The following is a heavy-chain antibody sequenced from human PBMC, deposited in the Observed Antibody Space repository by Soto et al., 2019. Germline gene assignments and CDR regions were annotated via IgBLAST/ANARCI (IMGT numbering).Heavy chain of an antibody. CDR3: ARVISVYCSGGSCLSGAYNWFDP. D-gene: IGHD2-15*01. Sequence: LETLSLTCTVSGGSISSYYWSWIRQPPGKGLEWIGYIYYSGSTNYNPSLKSRVTISVDTSKNQFSLKLSSVTAADTAVYYCARVISVYCSGGSCLSGAYNWFDPWGQGTLVTVSS. V-gene: IGHV4-59*01. J-gene: IGHJ5*02. CDR2: IYYSGST. CDR1: GGSISSYY.